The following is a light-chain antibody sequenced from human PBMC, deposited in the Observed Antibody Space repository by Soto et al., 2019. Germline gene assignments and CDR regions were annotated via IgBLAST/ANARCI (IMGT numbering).Light chain of an antibody. J-gene: IGLJ1*01. Sequence: QPVLTQPPSVSGAPGQRVTISCTGSSSNIGAGYDVHWYQQFPGTAPKVVIYDNNNRPSGVPDRFSASKSGTSASLAITGLQAEDEADYYCHSYDRSLGGSVFGTGTKVTVL. CDR1: SSNIGAGYD. V-gene: IGLV1-40*01. CDR3: HSYDRSLGGSV. CDR2: DNN.